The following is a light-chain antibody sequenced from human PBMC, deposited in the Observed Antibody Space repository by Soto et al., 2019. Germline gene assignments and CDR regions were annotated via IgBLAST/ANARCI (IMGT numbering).Light chain of an antibody. CDR1: QSISSW. CDR3: LQDINYPWT. V-gene: IGKV1-5*01. CDR2: DAS. Sequence: DIQMTQSPSTLSATAGDRVTITCLASQSISSWLAWYQHKPGKAPKLLIYDASNLDSGVPPRFSGSGSGTDFTLAISSLQPEDSATYYCLQDINYPWTFGQGTKVDIK. J-gene: IGKJ1*01.